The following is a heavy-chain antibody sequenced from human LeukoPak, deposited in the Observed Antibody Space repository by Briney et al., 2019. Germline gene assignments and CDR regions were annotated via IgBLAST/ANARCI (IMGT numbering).Heavy chain of an antibody. CDR1: GVTFSNYA. J-gene: IGHJ4*02. CDR2: ISGSSCRT. V-gene: IGHV3-23*01. Sequence: PGESLRLSCAASGVTFSNYAMCWVCQAPPQGLGRVSDISGSSCRTACADSVKGRFSIATVTSKNTLYLQMNSLRAVDTAVSSCSNAKWDDKYIFDDGDQGTLVPVSA. D-gene: IGHD1-26*01. CDR3: SNAKWDDKYIFDD.